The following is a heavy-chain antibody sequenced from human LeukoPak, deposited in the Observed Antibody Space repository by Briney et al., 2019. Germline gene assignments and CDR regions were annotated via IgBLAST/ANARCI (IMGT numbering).Heavy chain of an antibody. CDR2: IFGGGGT. J-gene: IGHJ3*02. Sequence: GGSLRLSCAAFGFTVSSNYMSWVRQAPGKGLEWVSVIFGGGGTYYGDSVRGRFTISRDNSKNTLYLQMNSLRAEDTAVYYCARADILTGYDAFDIWGQGTMVTVSS. CDR3: ARADILTGYDAFDI. CDR1: GFTVSSNY. V-gene: IGHV3-66*02. D-gene: IGHD3-9*01.